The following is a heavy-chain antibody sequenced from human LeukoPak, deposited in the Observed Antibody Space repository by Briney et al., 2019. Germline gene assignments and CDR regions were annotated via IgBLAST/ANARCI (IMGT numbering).Heavy chain of an antibody. J-gene: IGHJ4*02. D-gene: IGHD1-20*01. CDR3: ARLNRITGINFDY. CDR2: IYYSGST. CDR1: GGFISSSSYY. V-gene: IGHV4-39*01. Sequence: PSETLSLTCTVSGGFISSSSYYWGWIRQPPGKGLEWIGSIYYSGSTYYNPSLKSRVTISVDTSKNQFSLKLSSVTAADTAVYYCARLNRITGINFDYWGQGTLVTVSS.